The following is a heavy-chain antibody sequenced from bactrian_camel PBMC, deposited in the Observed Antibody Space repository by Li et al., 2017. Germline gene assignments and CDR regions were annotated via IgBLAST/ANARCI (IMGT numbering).Heavy chain of an antibody. CDR2: MPYDGSNT. J-gene: IGHJ4*01. Sequence: HVQLVESGGDLVQPGGSLRVSCAASGFTFSRYRMYWVRQAPGKGLEWVSSMPYDGSNTYYADSVKGRFTISRDNAKSTVYLQLNSLETEDTGMYYCAKTVGGMGQGTQVTVS. CDR1: GFTFSRYR. D-gene: IGHD2*01. V-gene: IGHV3S6*01.